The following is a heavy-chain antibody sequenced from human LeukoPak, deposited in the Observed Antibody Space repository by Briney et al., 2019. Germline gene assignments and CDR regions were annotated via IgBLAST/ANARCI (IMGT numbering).Heavy chain of an antibody. CDR3: ARGADTAMVKEGY. Sequence: ASETLSLTCTVSGYSISSGYYWGWIRQPPGKGLEWIGSIYHSGSTYYNPSLKSRVTISVDTSKNQFSLKLSSVTAADTAVYYCARGADTAMVKEGYWGQGTLVTVSS. D-gene: IGHD5-18*01. CDR1: GYSISSGYY. CDR2: IYHSGST. V-gene: IGHV4-38-2*02. J-gene: IGHJ4*02.